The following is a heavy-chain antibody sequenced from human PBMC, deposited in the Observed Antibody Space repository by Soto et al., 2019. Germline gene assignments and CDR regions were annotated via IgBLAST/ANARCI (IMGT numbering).Heavy chain of an antibody. CDR3: AREDSIPIPAGWEC. J-gene: IGHJ4*02. Sequence: GSLRLYCTVSGFAFNNYGINWVRQAPGKGLEWVSSISKSDYTYYSDSVKGRFAISRDNAKSSVSLQMNTLRVEDTAVYYCAREDSIPIPAGWECWGKGNMVIVSA. V-gene: IGHV3-21*01. CDR2: ISKSDYT. D-gene: IGHD2-2*01. CDR1: GFAFNNYG.